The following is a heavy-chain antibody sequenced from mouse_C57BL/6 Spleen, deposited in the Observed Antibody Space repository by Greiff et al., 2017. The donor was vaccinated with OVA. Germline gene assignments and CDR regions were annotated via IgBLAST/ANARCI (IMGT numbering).Heavy chain of an antibody. CDR1: GFTFSSYT. CDR3: ARHETTVVADFDY. CDR2: ISGGGGNT. V-gene: IGHV5-9*01. J-gene: IGHJ2*01. D-gene: IGHD1-1*01. Sequence: EVQVVESGGGLVKPGGSLKLSCAASGFTFSSYTMSWVRQTPEKRLEWVATISGGGGNTYYPDSVKGRFTISRDNAKNTLYLQMSSLRSEGTALYYCARHETTVVADFDYWGQGTTLTVSS.